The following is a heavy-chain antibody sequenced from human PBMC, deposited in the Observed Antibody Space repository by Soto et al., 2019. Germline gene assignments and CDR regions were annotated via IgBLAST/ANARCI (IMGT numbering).Heavy chain of an antibody. V-gene: IGHV3-74*01. CDR1: GFTFSHYW. CDR2: INGDGRVT. CDR3: GRAPHYGGSSGPGDY. J-gene: IGHJ4*02. Sequence: EVQLVESGGGLVQPGGSLRLSCAASGFTFSHYWMHWARQAPGEGLVWVSRINGDGRVTHYADSVKDRFIISRDNAENTVFLQMHSLTVEDTAVYYCGRAPHYGGSSGPGDYLGQGTLVSVSS. D-gene: IGHD4-17*01.